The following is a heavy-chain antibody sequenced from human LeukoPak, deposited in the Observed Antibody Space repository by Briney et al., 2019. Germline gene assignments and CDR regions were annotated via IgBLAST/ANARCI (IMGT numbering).Heavy chain of an antibody. Sequence: SETLSLTCTVSGYSISSGYYWGWIRQPPGKGLEWIGSIYHSGSTYYNPSLKSRVTISVDTSKNQFSLKLSSVTAADTAVYYCARSPYYYDSSGYTHWGQGTLVTVSS. CDR2: IYHSGST. D-gene: IGHD3-22*01. J-gene: IGHJ4*02. V-gene: IGHV4-38-2*02. CDR1: GYSISSGYY. CDR3: ARSPYYYDSSGYTH.